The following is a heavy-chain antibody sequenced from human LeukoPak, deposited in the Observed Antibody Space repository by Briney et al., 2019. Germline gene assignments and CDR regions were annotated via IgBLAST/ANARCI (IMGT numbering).Heavy chain of an antibody. J-gene: IGHJ4*02. D-gene: IGHD6-13*01. Sequence: QTGGSLRLSCAASGFTVSSNYMSWVRQAPGKVLEWVSVIYSGGSTYYADSVKGRFTISRDNSKNTLYLQMNSLRAEDTAVYYCAKQDETAAAGTVFDYWGQGTLVTVSS. CDR3: AKQDETAAAGTVFDY. CDR1: GFTVSSNY. CDR2: IYSGGST. V-gene: IGHV3-66*04.